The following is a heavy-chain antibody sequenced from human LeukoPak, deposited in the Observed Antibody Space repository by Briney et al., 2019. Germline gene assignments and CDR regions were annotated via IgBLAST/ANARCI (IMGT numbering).Heavy chain of an antibody. V-gene: IGHV3-48*01. Sequence: GGSLRLSCAASGFTFSSYSMNWVRQAPGKGLEGVSYISNSGSIIYYADSVKGRFTISRDNAKNSLYLQMNSLRAEDTAVYYCARRDCDTIRCRGSNWFDPWGQGTLVSVSS. J-gene: IGHJ5*02. CDR1: GFTFSSYS. D-gene: IGHD3-22*01. CDR3: ARRDCDTIRCRGSNWFDP. CDR2: ISNSGSII.